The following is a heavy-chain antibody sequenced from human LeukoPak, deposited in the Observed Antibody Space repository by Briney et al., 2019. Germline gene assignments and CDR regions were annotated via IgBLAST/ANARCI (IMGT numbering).Heavy chain of an antibody. J-gene: IGHJ4*02. Sequence: PSETLSLTPTVFLGSLRRYYWSCIPEPAGTGLEGIGRIYSSGSTNYNPSLKSRVTMSVDTSKSQFSQELTSVTAGDTSVYYCARMYSGTYGGIDYWGQGTLVTVSS. CDR3: ARMYSGTYGGIDY. CDR1: LGSLRRYY. CDR2: IYSSGST. V-gene: IGHV4-4*07. D-gene: IGHD1-26*01.